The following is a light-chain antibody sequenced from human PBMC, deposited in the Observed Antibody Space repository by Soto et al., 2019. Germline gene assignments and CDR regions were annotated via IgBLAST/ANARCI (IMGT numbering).Light chain of an antibody. CDR2: DVS. J-gene: IGLJ1*01. CDR3: SSYTNSSPFV. CDR1: SSDVGGYNY. V-gene: IGLV2-14*01. Sequence: QSALTQPASVSGSPGQSITISCTGTSSDVGGYNYVSWYQQHPGKAPKLMTYDVSYWHSGVSNRFSGSKSGNTASLTISGLQAEDEADYYCSSYTNSSPFVFGTGTKLTVL.